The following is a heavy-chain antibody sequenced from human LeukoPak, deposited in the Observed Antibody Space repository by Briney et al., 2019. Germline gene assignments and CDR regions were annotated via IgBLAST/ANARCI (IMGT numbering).Heavy chain of an antibody. Sequence: GGSLRLSCAASGFTFSNAWMSWVRQAPGKGLEWVGRIKSKTDGGTTDYVAPVKGRFTISRDDSKYTLYLQVNSLKTEDTAVYYCITGNWGSFSYWGQGTLVTVSS. J-gene: IGHJ4*02. CDR1: GFTFSNAW. V-gene: IGHV3-15*01. D-gene: IGHD7-27*01. CDR3: ITGNWGSFSY. CDR2: IKSKTDGGTT.